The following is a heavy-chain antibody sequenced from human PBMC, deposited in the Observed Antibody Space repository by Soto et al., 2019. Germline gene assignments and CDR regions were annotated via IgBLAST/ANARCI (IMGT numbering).Heavy chain of an antibody. CDR3: VKDILYYAMDV. D-gene: IGHD2-2*02. CDR2: IGPTGDNT. J-gene: IGHJ6*02. V-gene: IGHV3-23*01. Sequence: GGSLRLSCAASVFTFSSCTMGWVRQAPGKGLDWVSVIGPTGDNTNYADSVKGRFTISRDNSKNTLYLQMNSLRAEDTAVYYCVKDILYYAMDVWGQGTTVTVSS. CDR1: VFTFSSCT.